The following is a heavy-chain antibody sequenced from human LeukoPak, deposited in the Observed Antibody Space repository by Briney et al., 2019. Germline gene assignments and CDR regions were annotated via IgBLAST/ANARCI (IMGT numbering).Heavy chain of an antibody. CDR2: IVPIFGTA. Sequence: SVTVSFTASGGTYSSYAISWVRQAPGQGLEWMGGIVPIFGTANYAQKFQGRVTITADESTSTAYMELSSLRSEDTAVYYCARDMQRWLQSGTGFDPWGQGTLVTVSS. V-gene: IGHV1-69*01. CDR1: GGTYSSYA. J-gene: IGHJ5*02. D-gene: IGHD5-24*01. CDR3: ARDMQRWLQSGTGFDP.